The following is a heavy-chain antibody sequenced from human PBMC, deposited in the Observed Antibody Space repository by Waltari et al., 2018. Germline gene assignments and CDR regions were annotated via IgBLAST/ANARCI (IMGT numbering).Heavy chain of an antibody. CDR1: GYTFTSSA. CDR2: MKPNSGNT. D-gene: IGHD3-10*01. V-gene: IGHV1-8*03. J-gene: IGHJ5*02. CDR3: ARGHSYGSGSPNWFDP. Sequence: QVQLVQSGAEVKKPGASVKVSCKASGYTFTSSALNWVRQAHGQGLEWMGWMKPNSGNTGYAQKFQGRVTITRNTSISTAYMELSSLRSEDTAVYYCARGHSYGSGSPNWFDPWGQGTLVTVSS.